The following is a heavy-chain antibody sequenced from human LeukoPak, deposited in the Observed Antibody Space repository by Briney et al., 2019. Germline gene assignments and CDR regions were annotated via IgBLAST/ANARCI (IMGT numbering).Heavy chain of an antibody. D-gene: IGHD6-19*01. J-gene: IGHJ6*03. CDR3: ARGLAVADYFQTYYMDV. CDR1: GFTFSDYY. CDR2: ISSSSSTI. Sequence: GGSLRLSCAASGFTFSDYYMSWIRQAPGKGLEWVSYISSSSSTIYYADSVKGRFTISRDNAKNSVYLQMSSLRAEDTAVYYCARGLAVADYFQTYYMDVWGKGTSVTVSS. V-gene: IGHV3-11*04.